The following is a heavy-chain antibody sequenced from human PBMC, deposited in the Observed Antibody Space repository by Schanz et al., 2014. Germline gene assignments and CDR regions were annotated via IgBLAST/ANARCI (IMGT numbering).Heavy chain of an antibody. Sequence: HVELVESGGGVVQPGRSLRLSCAASGFTFSNTWMSWVRQAPGKGLEWVAVISYDGINKYYADSVKGRFTISRDNSKNTLYLQMNSLRAEDTAVYYCARVRYDILTDYYTEYYFDSWGQGTLVAVSS. CDR3: ARVRYDILTDYYTEYYFDS. V-gene: IGHV3-30*03. CDR1: GFTFSNTW. D-gene: IGHD3-9*01. J-gene: IGHJ4*02. CDR2: ISYDGINK.